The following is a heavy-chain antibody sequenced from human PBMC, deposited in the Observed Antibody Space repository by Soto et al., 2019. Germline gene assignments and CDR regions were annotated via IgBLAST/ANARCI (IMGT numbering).Heavy chain of an antibody. CDR3: ARGVRDVVVAVYFDY. J-gene: IGHJ4*02. Sequence: EVQLVESGGGLVQPGGSLRLTCAASGFTSSSYWMSWVRQAPGKGLEWVANIKQEGSEKHYVDSVKGRFTISRDNAKNSLYLQMNSLRAEDTAVYYCARGVRDVVVAVYFDYWGQGTLVTVSS. CDR1: GFTSSSYW. D-gene: IGHD2-15*01. CDR2: IKQEGSEK. V-gene: IGHV3-7*03.